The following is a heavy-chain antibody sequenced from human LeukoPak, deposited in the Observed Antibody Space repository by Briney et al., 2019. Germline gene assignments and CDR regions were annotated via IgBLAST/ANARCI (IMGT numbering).Heavy chain of an antibody. CDR1: GYSFSSFW. CDR2: IYPGDSDV. Sequence: GESLKISCQGSGYSFSSFWIGWVRQMPGKGLEWTGFIYPGDSDVRYSPSFQGQVNTSADKSLNSAYLQWNSLKASDTAMYYCARRRSMSYRSYFEYWGQGTLVTVSS. J-gene: IGHJ4*02. V-gene: IGHV5-51*01. D-gene: IGHD1-26*01. CDR3: ARRRSMSYRSYFEY.